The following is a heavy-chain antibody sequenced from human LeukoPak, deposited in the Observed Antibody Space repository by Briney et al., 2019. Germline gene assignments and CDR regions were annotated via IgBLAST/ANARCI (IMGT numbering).Heavy chain of an antibody. CDR3: ARVSSGLRYFDWLSGYYFDY. D-gene: IGHD3-9*01. CDR2: INWNGGST. Sequence: GGSLRLSCAASGFTFDDYGMSWVRQAPGKGLEWVSGINWNGGSTGYADSVKGRFTISRDNAKNSLYLQMNSLRAEDTALYYCARVSSGLRYFDWLSGYYFDYWGQGTLVTVSS. CDR1: GFTFDDYG. V-gene: IGHV3-20*04. J-gene: IGHJ4*02.